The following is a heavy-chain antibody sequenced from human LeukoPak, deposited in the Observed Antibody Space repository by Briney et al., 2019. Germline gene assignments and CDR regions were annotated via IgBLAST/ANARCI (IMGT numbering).Heavy chain of an antibody. J-gene: IGHJ4*02. CDR1: GFTFSSYG. CDR2: VWYDGSNI. V-gene: IGHV3-33*08. CDR3: ARGGYSGTYYFDY. Sequence: GGSLRLSCAASGFTFSSYGMHWVRQAPGKGLEWVAVVWYDGSNIHYVDSVKGRFTISRDNSKSTLYLQMNSLTAEDTAVYYCARGGYSGTYYFDYWGQGTLVTVSS. D-gene: IGHD1-26*01.